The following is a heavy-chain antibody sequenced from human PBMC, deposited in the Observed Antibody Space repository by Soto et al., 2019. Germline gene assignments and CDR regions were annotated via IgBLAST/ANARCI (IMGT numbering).Heavy chain of an antibody. V-gene: IGHV3-43D*04. Sequence: GGSLRLSCAASGFTFDDYAMHWVRQAPGKGLEWVSLISCDGGSTYYADSVKGRFTISRDNSKNSLYLQMNSLRAEDTAVYYCAKAIPSTPRFAFEPSGAGKLVTVSS. CDR1: GFTFDDYA. CDR3: AKAIPSTPRFAFEP. J-gene: IGHJ5*02. CDR2: ISCDGGST. D-gene: IGHD3-16*01.